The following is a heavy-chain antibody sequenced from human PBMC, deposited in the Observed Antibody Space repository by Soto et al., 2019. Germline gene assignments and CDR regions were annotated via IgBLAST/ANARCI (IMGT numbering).Heavy chain of an antibody. J-gene: IGHJ4*02. CDR1: GYTFSSYG. CDR3: ARDSTPVDY. CDR2: ISAYNGNT. Sequence: QVQLVQSGAEVKKPGASVKVSCKASGYTFSSYGISWVRQAPGQGLECMGWISAYNGNTKYAQKIQGRVNMTTYTYTSTAYMELRSLRSDDTAVYYCARDSTPVDYWGQGTLVTVSS. V-gene: IGHV1-18*01.